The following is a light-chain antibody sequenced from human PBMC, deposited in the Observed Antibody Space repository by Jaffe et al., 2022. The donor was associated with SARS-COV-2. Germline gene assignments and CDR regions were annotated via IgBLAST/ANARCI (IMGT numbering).Light chain of an antibody. J-gene: IGKJ4*01. CDR1: QSVNTF. V-gene: IGKV3-15*01. Sequence: EIVMTQSPATLSVSPGEGATLSCRASQSVNTFLAWYQRKPGQAPRLLIHGISTRATGIPVRFSGSGSATDFTLTISSLQPEDFAVYYCQQYNQWPLTFGGGTKVEFK. CDR3: QQYNQWPLT. CDR2: GIS.